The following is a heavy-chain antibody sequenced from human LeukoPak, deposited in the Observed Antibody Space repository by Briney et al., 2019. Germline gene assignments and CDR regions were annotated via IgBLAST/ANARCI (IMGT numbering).Heavy chain of an antibody. CDR3: ARGPRITIFGVVPYYMDV. Sequence: PSETLSLTXAVYGGSFSGYYWSWIRQPPGKGLEWIGEINHSGSTNYNPSLKSRVTISVDTSKNQFSLKLSSVTAADTAVYYCARGPRITIFGVVPYYMDVWGKGTTVTVSS. CDR2: INHSGST. CDR1: GGSFSGYY. D-gene: IGHD3-3*01. J-gene: IGHJ6*03. V-gene: IGHV4-34*01.